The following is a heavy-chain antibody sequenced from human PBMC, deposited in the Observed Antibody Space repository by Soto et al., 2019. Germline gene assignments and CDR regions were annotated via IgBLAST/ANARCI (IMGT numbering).Heavy chain of an antibody. J-gene: IGHJ5*02. D-gene: IGHD2-15*01. CDR1: GGSISSYY. CDR2: IYYSGST. CDR3: AREDYRAASNWFDP. V-gene: IGHV4-59*01. Sequence: SETLSLTCTVSGGSISSYYWSWIRQPPGKGLEWIGYIYYSGSTNYNPSLKGRVTISVDTSKNQFSLKLSSVTAADTAVYYCAREDYRAASNWFDPWGQGTLVTVSS.